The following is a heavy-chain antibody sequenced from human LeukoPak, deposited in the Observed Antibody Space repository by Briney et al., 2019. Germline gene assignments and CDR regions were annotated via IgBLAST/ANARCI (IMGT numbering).Heavy chain of an antibody. CDR3: ARDSRSITMIVVVEKDYGMDV. CDR1: GGTFSSYA. J-gene: IGHJ6*02. CDR2: IIPILGIA. Sequence: GASVKVSCKASGGTFSSYAISWVRQAPGQGLEWMGRIIPILGIANYAQKFQGRVTITADKSTSTAYMELSSLRSEDTAVYYCARDSRSITMIVVVEKDYGMDVWGQGTTVTVSS. V-gene: IGHV1-69*04. D-gene: IGHD3-22*01.